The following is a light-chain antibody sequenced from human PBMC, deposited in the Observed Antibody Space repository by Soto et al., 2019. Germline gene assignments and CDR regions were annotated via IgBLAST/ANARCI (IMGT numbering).Light chain of an antibody. Sequence: HSVLAXPASVSGSPGQSITISCTGTRRDVGGYNYVSWYQQHPGKAPKLMIYEVSDRPSGISSRFSGSKSGNTASLTISGLQTEDEADYYCSSYTSSSTLFGTGTKVSVL. V-gene: IGLV2-14*01. CDR3: SSYTSSSTL. CDR1: RRDVGGYNY. J-gene: IGLJ1*01. CDR2: EVS.